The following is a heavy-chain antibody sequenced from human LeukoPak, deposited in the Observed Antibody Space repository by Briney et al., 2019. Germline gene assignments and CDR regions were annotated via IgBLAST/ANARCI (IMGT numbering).Heavy chain of an antibody. CDR3: ARLRAVTRSSSWLQVRRRFDY. CDR2: INHSGST. V-gene: IGHV4-34*01. CDR1: GGSFSGYY. D-gene: IGHD6-13*01. Sequence: PWETLSLTCAVYGGSFSGYYWSWIRQPPGKGLEWIGEINHSGSTNYNPSLKSRVTISVDTSKNQFSLKLSSVTAADTAVYYCARLRAVTRSSSWLQVRRRFDYWGQGTLVTVSS. J-gene: IGHJ4*02.